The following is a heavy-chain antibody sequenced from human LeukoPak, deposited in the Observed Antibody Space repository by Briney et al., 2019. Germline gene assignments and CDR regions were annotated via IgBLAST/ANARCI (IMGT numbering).Heavy chain of an antibody. J-gene: IGHJ3*02. V-gene: IGHV3-11*01. CDR1: GFIFSDYY. CDR3: ARGHYGGNPADVFDI. Sequence: GGSLRLSCAASGFIFSDYYMSWIRQAPGKGLEWVSYLSTSGDIMYYAGSVKGRFTISRDNAKNSLYLEMDSLRAEDTAVYYCARGHYGGNPADVFDIWGQGTMVTVS. D-gene: IGHD4-23*01. CDR2: LSTSGDIM.